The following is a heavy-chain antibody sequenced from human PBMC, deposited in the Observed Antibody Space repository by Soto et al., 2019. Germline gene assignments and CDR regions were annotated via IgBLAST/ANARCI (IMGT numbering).Heavy chain of an antibody. CDR2: INSDASHT. Sequence: GGSLRLSCAASGFTFSTYWMHWIRQVPGKGLEWVSRINSDASHTYYADSVKGRFTISRDNSKNTLYLQMNSLRAEDTAVYYCAKDLFVDTAMVNDAFDIWGQGTMVTVSS. CDR1: GFTFSTYW. J-gene: IGHJ3*02. CDR3: AKDLFVDTAMVNDAFDI. D-gene: IGHD5-18*01. V-gene: IGHV3-74*01.